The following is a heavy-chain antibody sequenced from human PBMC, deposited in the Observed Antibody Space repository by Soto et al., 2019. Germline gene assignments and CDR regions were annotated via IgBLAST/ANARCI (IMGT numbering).Heavy chain of an antibody. CDR1: VFTFSRYW. V-gene: IGHV3-7*03. Sequence: EVQLVESGGGLVQPGGSLRLSCEASVFTFSRYWMSWVRQAPGKGLEWVATINEDGSGKYYVDSVRGRFSISRDNAKNSLSLQMNSLRAEDTALYYCASIVVGYWGQGTLVTVSS. D-gene: IGHD1-26*01. CDR3: ASIVVGY. J-gene: IGHJ4*02. CDR2: INEDGSGK.